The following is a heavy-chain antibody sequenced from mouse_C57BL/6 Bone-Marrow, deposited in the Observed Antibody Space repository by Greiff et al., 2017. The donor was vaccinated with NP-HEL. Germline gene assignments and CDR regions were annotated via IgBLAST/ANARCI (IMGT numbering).Heavy chain of an antibody. J-gene: IGHJ4*01. V-gene: IGHV7-3*01. CDR3: ARYRGIYCAMDY. Sequence: EVKLVESGGGLVQPGGSLSLSCAASGFTFTDYYMSWVRQPPGKALEWLGFIRTKANGYTTEYSASVKGRFTISRDNSQSILYLQMNALRAEDSATYYCARYRGIYCAMDYWGQGTSVTVSS. CDR1: GFTFTDYY. CDR2: IRTKANGYTT.